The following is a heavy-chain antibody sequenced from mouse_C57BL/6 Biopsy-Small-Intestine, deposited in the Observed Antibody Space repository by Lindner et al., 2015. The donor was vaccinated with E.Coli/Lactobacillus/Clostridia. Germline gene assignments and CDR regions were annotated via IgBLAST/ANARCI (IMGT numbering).Heavy chain of an antibody. CDR1: GYTFTSYW. CDR2: IYLSSGST. D-gene: IGHD2-4*01. J-gene: IGHJ3*01. V-gene: IGHV1-55*01. CDR3: ARFYYDYDGAY. Sequence: VQLQESGAELVKPGASVKMSCKASGYTFTSYWITWVKQRPGQGLEWIGDIYLSSGSTNYNEKFKSKATLTVDTSSSTIYMQLSSLTSEDSAVYYCARFYYDYDGAYWGQGTLVTVSA.